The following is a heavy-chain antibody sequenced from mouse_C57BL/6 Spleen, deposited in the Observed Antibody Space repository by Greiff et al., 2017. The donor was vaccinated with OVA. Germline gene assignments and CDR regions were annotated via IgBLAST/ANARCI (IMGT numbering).Heavy chain of an antibody. CDR3: ARGEITTVVAPFDY. V-gene: IGHV1-76*01. CDR1: GYTFTDYY. CDR2: IYPGSGNT. J-gene: IGHJ2*01. Sequence: LQESGAELVRPGASVKLSCKASGYTFTDYYINWVKQRPGQGLEWIARIYPGSGNTYYNEKFKGKATLTAEKSSSTAYMQLSSLTSEDSAVYFCARGEITTVVAPFDYWGQGTTLTVSS. D-gene: IGHD1-1*01.